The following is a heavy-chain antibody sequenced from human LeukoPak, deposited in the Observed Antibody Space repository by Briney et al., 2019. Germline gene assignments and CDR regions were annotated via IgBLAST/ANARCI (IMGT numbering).Heavy chain of an antibody. J-gene: IGHJ4*02. CDR3: ARHNALRGYSYGEADY. CDR1: GASISSSSYY. D-gene: IGHD5-18*01. Sequence: SETLSLTCTVSGASISSSSYYWGWIRQPPGKGQEWIGSIYYSGSTYYNPSLKSRVTISVDTSKNQFSLKLSSVTAADTAVYYCARHNALRGYSYGEADYWGQGTLVTVSS. V-gene: IGHV4-39*01. CDR2: IYYSGST.